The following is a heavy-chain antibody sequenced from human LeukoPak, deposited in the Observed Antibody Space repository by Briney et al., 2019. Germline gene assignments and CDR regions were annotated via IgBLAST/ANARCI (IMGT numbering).Heavy chain of an antibody. CDR2: IIPIFGTA. CDR3: ARELLLYDFWSGYYEGPFDY. J-gene: IGHJ4*02. CDR1: GGTFSSYA. D-gene: IGHD3-3*01. Sequence: SVKVSCKASGGTFSSYAISWVRQAPGQGLEWMGGIIPIFGTANYAQKFRGRVTIAADESTSTAYMELSSLRSEDTAVYYCARELLLYDFWSGYYEGPFDYWGQGTPVTVSS. V-gene: IGHV1-69*01.